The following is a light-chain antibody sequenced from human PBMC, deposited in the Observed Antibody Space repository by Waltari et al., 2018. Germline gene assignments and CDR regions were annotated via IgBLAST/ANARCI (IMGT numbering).Light chain of an antibody. V-gene: IGKV3-20*01. Sequence: EIVLTRSPGTLSLSPGERATLSCRASQGVGKYLAWYHQRPGPAPRLLLYHTPIRATGLPDRFSGSGYGTDCSLTIRRLEPEDFAVYYCQKYDFLPATFGQGTTVEIK. J-gene: IGKJ1*01. CDR3: QKYDFLPAT. CDR2: HTP. CDR1: QGVGKY.